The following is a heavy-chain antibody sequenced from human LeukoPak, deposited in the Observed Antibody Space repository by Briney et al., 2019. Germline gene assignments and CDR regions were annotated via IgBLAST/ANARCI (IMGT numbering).Heavy chain of an antibody. CDR1: GASISSYY. CDR3: ARDTRSYDTSGYYYYDY. CDR2: IYFSGSP. Sequence: SETLSLTCSVSGASISSYYWNWIRQPPGKGLEWIGYIYFSGSPNYNPSLKSRVTISLDTSRKQFSLKLSSVTAAGTAVYYCARDTRSYDTSGYYYYDYWGQGSLVTVSS. J-gene: IGHJ4*02. D-gene: IGHD3-22*01. V-gene: IGHV4-59*01.